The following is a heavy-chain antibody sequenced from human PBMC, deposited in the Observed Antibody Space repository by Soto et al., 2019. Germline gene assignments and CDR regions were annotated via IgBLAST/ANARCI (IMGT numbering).Heavy chain of an antibody. CDR3: ARGEGYCSGGSCQNWFDP. J-gene: IGHJ5*02. Sequence: QVQLQQWGAGLLKPSETLSLTCAVYGGSFSGYYWSWIRQPPGKGLEWIGEINHSGSTNYNPSLKSRVTISVDTSKNQFSLKLSSVTAADTAVYYCARGEGYCSGGSCQNWFDPWGQGTLVTVSS. V-gene: IGHV4-34*01. CDR1: GGSFSGYY. D-gene: IGHD2-15*01. CDR2: INHSGST.